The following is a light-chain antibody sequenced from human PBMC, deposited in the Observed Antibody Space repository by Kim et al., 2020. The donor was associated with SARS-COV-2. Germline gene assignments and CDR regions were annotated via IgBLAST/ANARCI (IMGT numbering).Light chain of an antibody. Sequence: LSPGERATLSCRASQSISIYLAWYQQKPGQAPRLLIYDASNRATGIPARFSGSGSGTDFTLTISSLEPEDFAVYYCQHRYNWPLTFGGGTKVDIK. V-gene: IGKV3-11*01. CDR2: DAS. CDR3: QHRYNWPLT. J-gene: IGKJ4*01. CDR1: QSISIY.